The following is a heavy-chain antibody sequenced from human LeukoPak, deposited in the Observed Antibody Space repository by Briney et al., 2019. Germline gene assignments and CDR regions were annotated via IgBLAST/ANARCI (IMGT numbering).Heavy chain of an antibody. CDR2: IYYSGST. CDR3: ARGHSTSSSYFCNGMDV. CDR1: GGSISSGAYW. D-gene: IGHD6-6*01. V-gene: IGHV4-31*03. J-gene: IGHJ6*02. Sequence: SETLSLTCTVAGGSISSGAYWWTWIRQDPVKGLEWIGYIYYSGSTYYNPSLRSRVNISVDTSKNQFSLKLSSVTAADTAVYYCARGHSTSSSYFCNGMDVWGQGTTATVSS.